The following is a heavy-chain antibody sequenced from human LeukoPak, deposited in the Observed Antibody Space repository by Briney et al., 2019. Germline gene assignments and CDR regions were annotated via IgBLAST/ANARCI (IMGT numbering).Heavy chain of an antibody. V-gene: IGHV4-34*01. J-gene: IGHJ4*02. Sequence: PSETLSLTCAVYGGSFSGYYWSWIRQPPGKGLEWIGEINRSGSTNYNPSLKSRVTISVDTSKNQFSLKLSSVTAADTAVYYCARLTVTYDYWGQGTLVTVSS. CDR1: GGSFSGYY. CDR2: INRSGST. D-gene: IGHD4-17*01. CDR3: ARLTVTYDY.